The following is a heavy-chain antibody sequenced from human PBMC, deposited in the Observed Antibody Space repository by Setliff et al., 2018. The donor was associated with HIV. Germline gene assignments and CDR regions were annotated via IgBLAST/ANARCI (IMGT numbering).Heavy chain of an antibody. CDR3: SGEFGSPPDLYY. D-gene: IGHD2-21*01. Sequence: SGGSLRLSCAASGFPVSNNYVSWVRQAPGKGLEWVSIMYADAKTYYADSVKGRLTISRDNSKNTLYLQMNSLRAEDTAVYYCSGEFGSPPDLYYWGQGTLVTVSS. J-gene: IGHJ4*02. V-gene: IGHV3-53*01. CDR1: GFPVSNNY. CDR2: MYADAKT.